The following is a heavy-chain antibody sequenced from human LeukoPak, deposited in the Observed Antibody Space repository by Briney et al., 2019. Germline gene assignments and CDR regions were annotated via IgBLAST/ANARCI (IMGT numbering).Heavy chain of an antibody. J-gene: IGHJ6*03. Sequence: SETLSLTCTVSGGSISSSSYYWGWIRQPPGKGLEWIGSIYYSGSTYYNPSLKSRVTISVDTSKNQFSLKLSSVTAADTAVYYCARHPEYSSSWYVMIPHYYYYYMDVWGKGTTVTVSS. CDR3: ARHPEYSSSWYVMIPHYYYYYMDV. CDR2: IYYSGST. CDR1: GGSISSSSYY. V-gene: IGHV4-39*07. D-gene: IGHD6-13*01.